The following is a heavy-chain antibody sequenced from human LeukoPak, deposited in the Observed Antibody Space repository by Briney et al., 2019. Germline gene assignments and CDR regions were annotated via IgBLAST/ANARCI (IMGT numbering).Heavy chain of an antibody. CDR2: IKQDGSEK. CDR1: GFTFSSYW. Sequence: GGSLRLSCAASGFTFSSYWMSWVRQAPGKGLEWVANIKQDGSEKYYVDSVKGRFTISRDNAKNSLYLQMNSLRAEDTAVYYCARDHSPGYSSGWPSDAFDIWGQGTMVTVSS. D-gene: IGHD6-19*01. CDR3: ARDHSPGYSSGWPSDAFDI. V-gene: IGHV3-7*01. J-gene: IGHJ3*02.